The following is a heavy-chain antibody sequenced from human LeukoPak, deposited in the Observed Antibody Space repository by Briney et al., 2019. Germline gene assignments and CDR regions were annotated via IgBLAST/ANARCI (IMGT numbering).Heavy chain of an antibody. Sequence: ASVKVSCKASGYTFTSYGISWVRQAPGQGLEWMGWISGYNGNTNYAQKVQGRVTMTTDTSTSTAYMELRRLRSDDTAVYYCARPNYRGGSGSYGGTNWFDPWGQGTLVTVSS. CDR2: ISGYNGNT. CDR1: GYTFTSYG. D-gene: IGHD3-10*01. J-gene: IGHJ5*02. V-gene: IGHV1-18*01. CDR3: ARPNYRGGSGSYGGTNWFDP.